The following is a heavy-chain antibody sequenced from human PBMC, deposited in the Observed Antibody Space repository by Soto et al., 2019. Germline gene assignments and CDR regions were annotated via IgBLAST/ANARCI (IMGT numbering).Heavy chain of an antibody. Sequence: QLQLQESGPGLVKPSETLSLTCTVSGGSISSSSYYWGWIRQPPGKGLEWIGSIYYSGTTYYNPSLKSRVTMSVDTPKNQFSLKLSSVTAADTAVYFCARHVGGATYFAYCGQGILVTVSS. V-gene: IGHV4-39*01. CDR2: IYYSGTT. J-gene: IGHJ4*02. D-gene: IGHD1-26*01. CDR1: GGSISSSSYY. CDR3: ARHVGGATYFAY.